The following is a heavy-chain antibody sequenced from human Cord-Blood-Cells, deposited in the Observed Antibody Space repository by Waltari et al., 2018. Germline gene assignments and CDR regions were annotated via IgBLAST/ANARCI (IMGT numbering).Heavy chain of an antibody. Sequence: QLQLQESGPGLVKPSETLSLTCTVSGGSISSSSYYWGWIRQPPGKGLEWIGSIYYCGSTYYNPSLKSRVTISVDTSKNQFSLKLSSVTAADTAVYYCAAGMAAAGTRWFDPWGQGTLVTVSS. J-gene: IGHJ5*02. V-gene: IGHV4-39*01. CDR1: GGSISSSSYY. CDR3: AAGMAAAGTRWFDP. D-gene: IGHD6-13*01. CDR2: IYYCGST.